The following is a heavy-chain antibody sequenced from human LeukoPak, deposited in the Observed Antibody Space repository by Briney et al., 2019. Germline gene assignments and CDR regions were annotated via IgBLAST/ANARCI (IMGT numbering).Heavy chain of an antibody. CDR2: ISGSGGTT. CDR3: AKYSMGARRTDY. Sequence: GGSLRLSCAASGFTFSTYAMNWVRQAPGKGLEWVSVISGSGGTTYYADSVKGRFTISRDISKNTLYLQMNSLRAEDTAVYYCAKYSMGARRTDYWGQGTLVTVSS. D-gene: IGHD1-26*01. CDR1: GFTFSTYA. J-gene: IGHJ4*02. V-gene: IGHV3-23*01.